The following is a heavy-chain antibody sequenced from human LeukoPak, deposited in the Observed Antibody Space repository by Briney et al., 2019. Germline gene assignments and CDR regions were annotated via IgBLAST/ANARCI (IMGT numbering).Heavy chain of an antibody. Sequence: PSETLSLTCTVSGGSISSYYWSWIRQPAGKGLEWIGSIYYSGSTYYNPSLKSRVTISVDTSKNQFSLKLSSVTAADTAVYYCARRTTNGDAFDIWGQGTMVTVSS. CDR3: ARRTTNGDAFDI. CDR2: IYYSGST. D-gene: IGHD2-8*01. J-gene: IGHJ3*02. V-gene: IGHV4-59*05. CDR1: GGSISSYY.